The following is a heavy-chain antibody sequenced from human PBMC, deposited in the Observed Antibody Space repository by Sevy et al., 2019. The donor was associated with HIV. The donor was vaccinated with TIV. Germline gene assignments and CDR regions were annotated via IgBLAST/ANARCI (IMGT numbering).Heavy chain of an antibody. CDR2: IYSGGST. J-gene: IGHJ4*02. CDR1: GFTVSSNY. V-gene: IGHV3-66*02. CDR3: ARNGYCSGGSCLGY. Sequence: GGSLRLSCAASGFTVSSNYMSWVRQAPGKGLEWVSVIYSGGSTYYEDSVKGRFTISRDNSKNTLYLEMNSLRAEDTAVYYCARNGYCSGGSCLGYWGQGTLVTVSS. D-gene: IGHD2-15*01.